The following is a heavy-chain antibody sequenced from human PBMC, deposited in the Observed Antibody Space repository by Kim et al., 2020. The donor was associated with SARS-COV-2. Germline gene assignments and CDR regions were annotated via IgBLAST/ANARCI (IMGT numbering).Heavy chain of an antibody. CDR1: GFTFSSYG. V-gene: IGHV3-33*06. J-gene: IGHJ6*02. Sequence: GGSLRLSCAASGFTFSSYGMHWVRQAPGKGLEWVAVIWYDGSNKYYADSVKGRFTISRDNSKNTLYLQMNSLRAEDTAVYYCAKDLGGYHHYDYYYGMDVWGQGTTVTVSS. D-gene: IGHD5-18*01. CDR2: IWYDGSNK. CDR3: AKDLGGYHHYDYYYGMDV.